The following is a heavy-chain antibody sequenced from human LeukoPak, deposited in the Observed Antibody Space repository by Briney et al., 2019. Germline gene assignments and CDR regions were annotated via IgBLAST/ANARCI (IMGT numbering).Heavy chain of an antibody. J-gene: IGHJ5*02. CDR3: ARVYYDSSGYYYAWFDP. Sequence: GASVKVSCKASGYTFTGYYIHWVRQAPGQGLEWMGGIIPIFGTANYAQKFQGRVTITADESTSTAYMELSSLRSEDTAVYYCARVYYDSSGYYYAWFDPWGQGTLVTVSS. CDR2: IIPIFGTA. D-gene: IGHD3-22*01. CDR1: GYTFTGYY. V-gene: IGHV1-69*13.